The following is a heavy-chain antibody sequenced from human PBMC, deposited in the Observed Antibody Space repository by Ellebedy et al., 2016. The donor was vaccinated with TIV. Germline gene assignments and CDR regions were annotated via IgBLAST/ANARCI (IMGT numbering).Heavy chain of an antibody. V-gene: IGHV4-34*01. CDR1: GGSFSGYY. CDR3: ARARITMISEGRADDY. D-gene: IGHD3-22*01. J-gene: IGHJ4*02. CDR2: INHSGST. Sequence: MPGGSLRLSCAVYGGSFSGYYWSWIRQPPGKGLEWIGEINHSGSTNYNPSLKSRVTISVDTSKNQFSLKLSSVTAADTAVYYCARARITMISEGRADDYWGQGTLVTVSS.